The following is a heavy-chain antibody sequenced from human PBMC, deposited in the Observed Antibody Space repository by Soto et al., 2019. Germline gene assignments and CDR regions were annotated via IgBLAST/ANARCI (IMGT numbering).Heavy chain of an antibody. CDR2: IATTDGST. J-gene: IGHJ4*02. Sequence: EVQLVESGGGVVRPGGSLRLSCAASGFIFENYGLSWVRKAPGKGLEWVSGIATTDGSTGYADSVRGRFTISRDNAKNSLYLQRNSLRAEDTALYYCARGDAGDYWGQGTLVTVSS. D-gene: IGHD2-2*01. CDR1: GFIFENYG. V-gene: IGHV3-20*04. CDR3: ARGDAGDY.